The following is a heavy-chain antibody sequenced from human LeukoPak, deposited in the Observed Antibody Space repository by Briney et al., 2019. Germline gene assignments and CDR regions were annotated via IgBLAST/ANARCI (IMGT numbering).Heavy chain of an antibody. J-gene: IGHJ3*02. Sequence: PSGTLSLTCAVSGGSISRNWWSWVRQPPGKGLERIGEIYHSGSTNYNPSLKSRVTISVDKSKNQFSLKLSSVTAADTAVYYCVRDTTAAGSDAFDIWGQGTRVTVSS. CDR3: VRDTTAAGSDAFDI. D-gene: IGHD6-13*01. V-gene: IGHV4-4*02. CDR2: IYHSGST. CDR1: GGSISRNW.